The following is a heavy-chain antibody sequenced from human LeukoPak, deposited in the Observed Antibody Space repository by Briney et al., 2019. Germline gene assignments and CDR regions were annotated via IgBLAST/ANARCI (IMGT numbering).Heavy chain of an antibody. CDR1: GFTFSNYA. Sequence: GGSLRLSCAVSGFTFSNYAMTWVRQAPGKGLEWVSTISGSGGSTYYADSVKGRFTISRDNSKNTLYLQMNSLRAEDTAVYYCAKSSYGSLYYFDYWGQGTLVTVSS. D-gene: IGHD5-18*01. J-gene: IGHJ4*02. CDR3: AKSSYGSLYYFDY. V-gene: IGHV3-23*01. CDR2: ISGSGGST.